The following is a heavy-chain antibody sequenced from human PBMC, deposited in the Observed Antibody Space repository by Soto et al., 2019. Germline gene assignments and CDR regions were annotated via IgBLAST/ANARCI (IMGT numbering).Heavy chain of an antibody. CDR3: ARDPPWGYCSGGSCNSGY. Sequence: PSETLSLTCAVSGYSISSGYYWGWIRQPPGKGLEWIGSIYHSGSTYYNPSLKSRVTISVDTSKNQFSLKLSSVTAADTAVYYCARDPPWGYCSGGSCNSGYWGQGTLVTVSS. V-gene: IGHV4-38-2*02. D-gene: IGHD2-15*01. CDR1: GYSISSGYY. J-gene: IGHJ4*02. CDR2: IYHSGST.